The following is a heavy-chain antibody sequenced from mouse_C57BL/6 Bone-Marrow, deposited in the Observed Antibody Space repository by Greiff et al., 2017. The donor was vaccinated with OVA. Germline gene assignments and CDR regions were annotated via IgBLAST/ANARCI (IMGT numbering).Heavy chain of an antibody. J-gene: IGHJ4*01. D-gene: IGHD1-2*01. CDR3: TRDRNDYGCSGYAMDY. V-gene: IGHV6-6*01. CDR1: GFTFSDSW. Sequence: EVQVVESGGGLVQPGGSMKLSCAASGFTFSDSWMAWVRQSPEKGLEWVAEIRNKANNPASSYAESVKGTFTISRDDSKSNVYLKMNSLRAEDTGMYYWTRDRNDYGCSGYAMDYWGKGTSVTVSS. CDR2: IRNKANNPAS.